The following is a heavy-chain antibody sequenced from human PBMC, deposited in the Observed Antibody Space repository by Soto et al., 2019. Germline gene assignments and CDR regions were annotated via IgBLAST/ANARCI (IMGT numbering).Heavy chain of an antibody. CDR2: FDPEDGET. D-gene: IGHD6-19*01. V-gene: IGHV1-24*01. Sequence: GASLKVSCKVSGYTLTELSMHWVRQAPGKGLEWMGGFDPEDGETIYAQKFQGRVTMTEDTSTDTAYMELSSLRSEDTAVYYCATDGGWYARQWLASWGQGTLVTVSS. J-gene: IGHJ5*02. CDR3: ATDGGWYARQWLAS. CDR1: GYTLTELS.